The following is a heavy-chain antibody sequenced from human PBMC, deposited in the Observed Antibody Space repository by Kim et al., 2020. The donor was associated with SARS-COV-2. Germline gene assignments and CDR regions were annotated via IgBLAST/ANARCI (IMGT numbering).Heavy chain of an antibody. CDR3: ATRVNTTMVPLSAYYYYGMDV. Sequence: SVKVSCKASGGTFSRYAISWVRQAPGQGLEWMGGFIPIFGTANYAQKFQGRVTITADESTSTAYMELSSLRSEDTAVYYCATRVNTTMVPLSAYYYYGMDVWGQGTPVTVSS. CDR2: FIPIFGTA. J-gene: IGHJ6*02. D-gene: IGHD5-18*01. CDR1: GGTFSRYA. V-gene: IGHV1-69*13.